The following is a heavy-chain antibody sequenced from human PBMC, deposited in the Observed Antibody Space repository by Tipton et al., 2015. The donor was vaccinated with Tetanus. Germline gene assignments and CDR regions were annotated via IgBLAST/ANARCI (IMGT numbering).Heavy chain of an antibody. CDR1: GYTFTGYY. CDR2: IDPISGGT. D-gene: IGHD2-21*01. Sequence: QLVQSGAEVKKPGASVKVSCKASGYTFTGYYIYWVRQAPGQGLELMGWIDPISGGTVYAQKIQGRVTMTRDTSNSTAYMELRSLRSDDTAVNYCARDKGDYIYYGKEVWGPGTTVTVS. V-gene: IGHV1-2*02. CDR3: ARDKGDYIYYGKEV. J-gene: IGHJ6*02.